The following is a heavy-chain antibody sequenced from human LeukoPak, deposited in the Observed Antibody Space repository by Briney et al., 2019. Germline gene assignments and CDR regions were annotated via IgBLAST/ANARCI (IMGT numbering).Heavy chain of an antibody. V-gene: IGHV3-48*04. CDR2: ISSSSSTI. CDR1: GFTFSSYS. Sequence: GGSLRLSCAASGFTFSSYSMNWVRQAPGKGLEWVSYISSSSSTIYYADSVKGRFTISRDNAKNSLYLQMNSLRAEDTAVYYCATRAPRGYSYGLVDYWGQGTLVTVSS. CDR3: ATRAPRGYSYGLVDY. J-gene: IGHJ4*02. D-gene: IGHD5-18*01.